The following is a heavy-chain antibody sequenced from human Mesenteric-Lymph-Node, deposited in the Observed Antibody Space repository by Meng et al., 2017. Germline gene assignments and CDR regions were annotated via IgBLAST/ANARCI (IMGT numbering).Heavy chain of an antibody. Sequence: GESLKISCAASGFTFSHVCMTWVRQAPGKGLEWVGRIGSDGVTTHYAAPVKGRFTISRDDSKSSLYLQMNSLKTEDTAIYYCSTSDYCAGQIVDYWGQGTLVTVS. J-gene: IGHJ4*02. CDR2: IGSDGVTT. V-gene: IGHV3-15*04. CDR3: STSDYCAGQIVDY. CDR1: GFTFSHVC. D-gene: IGHD4-17*01.